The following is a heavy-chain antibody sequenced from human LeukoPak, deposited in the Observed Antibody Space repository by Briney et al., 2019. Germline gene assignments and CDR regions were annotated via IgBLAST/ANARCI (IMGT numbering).Heavy chain of an antibody. D-gene: IGHD3-9*01. J-gene: IGHJ6*03. CDR2: ISAYNGNT. V-gene: IGHV1-18*01. Sequence: ASVKVSCKASGYTFTSYGISWVRQAPGQGLEWMGWISAYNGNTNYAQKLQGRATMTTDTSTSTAYMELRSLRSDDTAVYYCARENYDILTGTPDYYYYYYMDVWGKGTTVTVSS. CDR1: GYTFTSYG. CDR3: ARENYDILTGTPDYYYYYYMDV.